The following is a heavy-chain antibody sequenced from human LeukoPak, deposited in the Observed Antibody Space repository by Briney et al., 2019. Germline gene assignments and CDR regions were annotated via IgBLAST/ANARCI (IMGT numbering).Heavy chain of an antibody. V-gene: IGHV3-53*01. J-gene: IGHJ4*02. D-gene: IGHD1-20*01. CDR3: ARGGSNWYDAYFDY. CDR2: IYSAGTT. CDR1: GFTVSSKY. Sequence: GGSLRLSCAASGFTVSSKYMTWVRQAPGKGLEWVSIIYSAGTTYYADSVKGRFTISRDNSNNTLYLQMDSMRVEDTAVYYCARGGSNWYDAYFDYWGQGTLVTVSS.